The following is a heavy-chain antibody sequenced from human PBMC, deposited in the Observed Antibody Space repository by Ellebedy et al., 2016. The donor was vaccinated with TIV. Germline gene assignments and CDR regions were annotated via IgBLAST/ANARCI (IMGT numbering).Heavy chain of an antibody. CDR3: ARGFLIRYFDWLPPEPYYFDY. Sequence: AASVKVSCKASGYTFTSYGVSWVRQAPGQGLEWMGWIGAYSGSTNYAQQLQGRVTMTTDTSTSTAYMELRSLRSDDTAIYFCARGFLIRYFDWLPPEPYYFDYWGQGTLVTVSP. CDR1: GYTFTSYG. J-gene: IGHJ4*02. D-gene: IGHD3-9*01. V-gene: IGHV1-18*01. CDR2: IGAYSGST.